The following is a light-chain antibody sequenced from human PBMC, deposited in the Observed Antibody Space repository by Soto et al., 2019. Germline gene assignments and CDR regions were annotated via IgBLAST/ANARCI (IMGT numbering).Light chain of an antibody. CDR3: QQSYSTPHT. CDR1: QSISNL. J-gene: IGKJ5*01. CDR2: GAS. V-gene: IGKV3-15*01. Sequence: EIVMTQSPATLSVSPGERATLSFGASQSISNLLAWYQQKPGQAPRLLMYGASTRATGFPDRFSGSGSGTDFTLTISSLQPEDFATYYCQQSYSTPHTFGQGTRLEI.